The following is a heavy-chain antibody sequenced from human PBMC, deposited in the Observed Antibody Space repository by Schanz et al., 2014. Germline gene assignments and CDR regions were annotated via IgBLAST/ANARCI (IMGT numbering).Heavy chain of an antibody. J-gene: IGHJ3*02. CDR3: AKGVGGGLLLGSTFDN. D-gene: IGHD3-16*01. Sequence: EVQLVESGGGLVKPGGSLRLSCAASGFTFSTYYMNWVRQAPGKGLEWVSGISDNGISTYYADSVKGRFTISRDNSKNTVYLEMNNVRVDDTAVYYCAKGVGGGLLLGSTFDNWGQGTMVTVTS. V-gene: IGHV3-23*04. CDR1: GFTFSTYY. CDR2: ISDNGIST.